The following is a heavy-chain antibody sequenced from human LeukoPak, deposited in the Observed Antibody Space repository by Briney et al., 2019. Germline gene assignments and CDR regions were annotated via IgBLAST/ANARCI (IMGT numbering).Heavy chain of an antibody. J-gene: IGHJ1*01. CDR1: GGSISSNNW. Sequence: SETLSLTCAVSGGSISSNNWWSWVRQPPGKGLEWIGEIYHSGSTNYNPSLKSRVTISVDKSKNQFSLKLSSVTAADTAVYYCARVDNWNYGDFQHWGQGTLVTVSS. D-gene: IGHD1-7*01. CDR3: ARVDNWNYGDFQH. CDR2: IYHSGST. V-gene: IGHV4-4*02.